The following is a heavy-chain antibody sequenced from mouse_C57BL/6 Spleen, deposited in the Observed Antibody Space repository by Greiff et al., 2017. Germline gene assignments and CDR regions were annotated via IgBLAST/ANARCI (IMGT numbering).Heavy chain of an antibody. V-gene: IGHV1-15*01. CDR3: TRGGYYAMDY. J-gene: IGHJ4*01. CDR2: IDPETGGT. CDR1: GYTFTDYG. Sequence: VQLQQSGAELVMPGASVTLSCKASGYTFTDYGMHWVKQTPVHGLEWIGAIDPETGGTAYNQKFKGKAILTADKSSSTAYMELRSLTSADSAVYYGTRGGYYAMDYWGQGTSVTVSS.